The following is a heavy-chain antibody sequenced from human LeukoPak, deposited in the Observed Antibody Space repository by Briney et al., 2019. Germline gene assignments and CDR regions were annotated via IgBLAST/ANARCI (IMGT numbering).Heavy chain of an antibody. CDR3: AATEGYGSGGYYAYYYGMDV. CDR1: GFTFTSSA. V-gene: IGHV1-58*01. Sequence: SVKVSCKASGFTFTSSAVQWVRQARGQRLEWIGCIVVGSGNTNYAQKFQERVTITRDMSTSTAYMELSSLRSEDTAVYYCAATEGYGSGGYYAYYYGMDVWGKGTTVTVSS. D-gene: IGHD3-10*01. J-gene: IGHJ6*04. CDR2: IVVGSGNT.